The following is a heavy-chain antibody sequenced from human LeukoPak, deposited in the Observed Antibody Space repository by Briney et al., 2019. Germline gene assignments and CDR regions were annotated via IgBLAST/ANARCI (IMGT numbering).Heavy chain of an antibody. D-gene: IGHD5-24*01. CDR3: APQMATVRTPFDY. Sequence: PGGSLRLSCTASGFTFSSYAMNWVRQAPGKGLEWVSGIGAGGTFTYYADSVKGRFTISRDNSKNTLYLQMNSLRAEDTAVYYCAPQMATVRTPFDYWGQGTLVTVSS. J-gene: IGHJ4*02. CDR1: GFTFSSYA. V-gene: IGHV3-23*01. CDR2: IGAGGTFT.